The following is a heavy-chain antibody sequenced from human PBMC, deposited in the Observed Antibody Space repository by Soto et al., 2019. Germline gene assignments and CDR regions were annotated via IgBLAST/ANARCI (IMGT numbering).Heavy chain of an antibody. J-gene: IGHJ5*02. CDR2: ISGSGGST. CDR1: GFTFSSYA. V-gene: IGHV3-23*01. CDR3: AKDGAVAGRYNWFDP. Sequence: EVQLLESGGGLVQPGGSLRLSCAASGFTFSSYAMSWVRQAPGKGLEWVSAISGSGGSTYYADSVKGRFTISRDNSKNPLYLQMNSLRAEDTAVYYCAKDGAVAGRYNWFDPWGQGTLVTVSS. D-gene: IGHD6-19*01.